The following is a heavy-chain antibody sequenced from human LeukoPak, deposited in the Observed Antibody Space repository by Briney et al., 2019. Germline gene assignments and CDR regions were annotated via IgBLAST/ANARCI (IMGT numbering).Heavy chain of an antibody. J-gene: IGHJ6*02. D-gene: IGHD3-10*01. V-gene: IGHV4-59*01. CDR2: IYYSGST. Sequence: PSETLSLTCTVSGGSMSSYYWSWIRQPPGKGLEWIGYIYYSGSTNYNPSLKSRVTISVDTSKNQFSLKLSSVTAADTAVYYCARESFYGSEGYYYYGMDVWGQGTTVTVSS. CDR1: GGSMSSYY. CDR3: ARESFYGSEGYYYYGMDV.